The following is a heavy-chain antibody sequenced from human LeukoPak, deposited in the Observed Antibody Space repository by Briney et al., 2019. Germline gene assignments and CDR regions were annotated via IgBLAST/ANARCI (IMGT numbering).Heavy chain of an antibody. J-gene: IGHJ6*03. D-gene: IGHD3-10*01. CDR2: IYYSGRT. V-gene: IGHV4-39*01. Sequence: SETLSLTCTVSGDSISSGDYYWGWIRQPPGKGLEWIGSIYYSGRTYYNPSLKSRVTISVDTSKNQVSLKLSSVTAADTAVYCCARLVPSVVRLNPYYYYYYMDVWGKGTTVTISS. CDR1: GDSISSGDYY. CDR3: ARLVPSVVRLNPYYYYYYMDV.